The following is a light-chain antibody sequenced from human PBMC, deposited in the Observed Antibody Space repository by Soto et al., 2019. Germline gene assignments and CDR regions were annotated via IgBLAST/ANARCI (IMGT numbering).Light chain of an antibody. CDR2: AAS. CDR3: LQDYGDSWT. CDR1: RDVGSD. V-gene: IGKV1-6*01. Sequence: QMTQSPSSLSASVGEKIIITCRASRDVGSDVSWYQQKPGQAPKLLIYAASNLYTGVPSRFSGSRSGTEFTLTISSLQPEDFASYYCLQDYGDSWTFGQGSKVDIK. J-gene: IGKJ1*01.